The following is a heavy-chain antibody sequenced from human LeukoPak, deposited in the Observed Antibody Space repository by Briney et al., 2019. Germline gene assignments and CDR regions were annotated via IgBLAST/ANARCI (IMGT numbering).Heavy chain of an antibody. D-gene: IGHD3-22*01. CDR2: IRGSNGNI. CDR1: GFTFSFYS. V-gene: IGHV3-21*06. J-gene: IGHJ5*02. Sequence: GGSLRLSCATSGFTFSFYSMNWVRQAPGKGLEWVSSIRGSNGNIYYADSVRGRFTISRDNANNSLYLRMSSLRAEDTAVYFCARGLDYYDSPSDRWGQGTLVTVSS. CDR3: ARGLDYYDSPSDR.